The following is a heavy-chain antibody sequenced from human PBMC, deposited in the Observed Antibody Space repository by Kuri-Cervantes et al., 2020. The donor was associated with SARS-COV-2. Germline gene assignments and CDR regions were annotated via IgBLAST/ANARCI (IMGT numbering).Heavy chain of an antibody. J-gene: IGHJ4*02. CDR3: AMGLEGIYSNYEPDY. CDR1: GYTFTSYD. CDR2: MNPNSGNT. Sequence: ASVKVSCKASGYTFTSYDVNWVRQATGQGLEWMGWMNPNSGNTGYAQKFQGRVTITRNTSISTAYMELSSLRSDDTAVYYCAMGLEGIYSNYEPDYWGQGTLVTVSS. V-gene: IGHV1-8*03. D-gene: IGHD4-11*01.